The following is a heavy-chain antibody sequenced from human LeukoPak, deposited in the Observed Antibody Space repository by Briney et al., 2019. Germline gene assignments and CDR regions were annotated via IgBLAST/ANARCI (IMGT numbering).Heavy chain of an antibody. J-gene: IGHJ4*02. CDR2: IYYAGST. D-gene: IGHD6-13*01. Sequence: PSETLSLTCTVSGXSISSASYYWGWIRQPPGMGLEWIGSIYYAGSTYYNPSLKSRVTISVDASKTQFSLKLSSVTAADTAVYYCARQLSRSSWYYFDHWGQGTLVTVSS. CDR3: ARQLSRSSWYYFDH. V-gene: IGHV4-39*01. CDR1: GXSISSASYY.